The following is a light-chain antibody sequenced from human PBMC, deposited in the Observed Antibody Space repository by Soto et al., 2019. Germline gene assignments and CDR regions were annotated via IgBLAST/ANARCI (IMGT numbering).Light chain of an antibody. CDR2: DTS. J-gene: IGKJ2*01. CDR1: QSISN. V-gene: IGKV3-20*01. CDR3: LQYGSWYT. Sequence: ENVLTQSPGTLSVSPGERATLSCRASQSISNLAWYQQKPCQAPRLVIYDTSSSATGIPDRFSGSGSGTDFTLTISRLEPEDVAVYYCLQYGSWYTFGQGTKLEIK.